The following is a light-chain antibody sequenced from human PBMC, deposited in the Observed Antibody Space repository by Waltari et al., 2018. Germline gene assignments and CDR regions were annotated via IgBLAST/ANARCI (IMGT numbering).Light chain of an antibody. Sequence: EVVMTQSPATLSVSVGERATLSCRASHSVRSTLAWYQQKPGQAPRLLIYGASTRASCTPARVSGSGSGTEFTLTISSLQSEDFAVYFCQQYNDWPLTFGGGTKVEIK. J-gene: IGKJ4*01. CDR2: GAS. CDR3: QQYNDWPLT. CDR1: HSVRST. V-gene: IGKV3-15*01.